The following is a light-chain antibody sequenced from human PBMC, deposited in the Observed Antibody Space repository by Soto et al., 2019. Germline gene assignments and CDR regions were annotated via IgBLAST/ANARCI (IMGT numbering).Light chain of an antibody. J-gene: IGKJ1*01. CDR1: QSVNSN. CDR2: DAS. Sequence: EVVMTQSPATLSVSPGERATLSCRASQSVNSNLAWYQQKPGQAPSLLFFDASTRATGIPARFSASGSGTEFTLTISSLEPDDFATYYCQHYNSYSRTFGQGTKVDIK. V-gene: IGKV3-15*01. CDR3: QHYNSYSRT.